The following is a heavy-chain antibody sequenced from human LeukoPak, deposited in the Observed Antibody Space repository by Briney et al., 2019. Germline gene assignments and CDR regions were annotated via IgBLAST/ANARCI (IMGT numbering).Heavy chain of an antibody. J-gene: IGHJ4*02. Sequence: PSETLSLTCTVSGGSISSSSYYWGWIRQPPGKGLEWIGSIYYSGSTYYNPSLKSRVTISVDTSKNQFSLKLSSVTAADTAVYYCARNSSWHGEFDYWGQGTLVTVPS. CDR2: IYYSGST. CDR1: GGSISSSSYY. V-gene: IGHV4-39*07. CDR3: ARNSSWHGEFDY. D-gene: IGHD6-13*01.